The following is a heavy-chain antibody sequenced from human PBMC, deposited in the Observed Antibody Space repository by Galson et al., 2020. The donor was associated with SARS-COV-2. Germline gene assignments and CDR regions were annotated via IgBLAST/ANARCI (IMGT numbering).Heavy chain of an antibody. D-gene: IGHD6-13*01. CDR1: GYSFTSHW. V-gene: IGHV5-51*01. Sequence: GESLKISCKGSGYSFTSHWIGWVRQMPGKGLEWMGIIYPSDSDTRYSPSFQGQVTISADKSISTAYLQWSTLKTSDTAIYFCARPWNSNTWSGGYFDSWGQGTLVTVSS. J-gene: IGHJ4*02. CDR2: IYPSDSDT. CDR3: ARPWNSNTWSGGYFDS.